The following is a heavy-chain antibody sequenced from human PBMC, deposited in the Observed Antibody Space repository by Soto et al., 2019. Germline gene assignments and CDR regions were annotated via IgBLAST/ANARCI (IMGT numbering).Heavy chain of an antibody. V-gene: IGHV2-26*01. Sequence: QVTLKESGPVLVKPTETLTLTCTVSGFSLSNARMGVSWIRQPPGKALEWLAHNFSNDEKSYSTSLKSRLTISKDTSKSQVVLNMTNIDPVDTATYYCARLYYYDSSGYDNWFEPWGQGTLVTVSS. J-gene: IGHJ5*02. CDR3: ARLYYYDSSGYDNWFEP. CDR1: GFSLSNARMG. CDR2: NFSNDEK. D-gene: IGHD3-22*01.